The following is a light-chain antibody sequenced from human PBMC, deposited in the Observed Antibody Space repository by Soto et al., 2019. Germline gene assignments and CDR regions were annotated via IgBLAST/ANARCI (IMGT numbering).Light chain of an antibody. V-gene: IGLV2-11*01. Sequence: QSVLTQPRSVSGSPGQSATISYTGTSSDVGRYNYVSWYQQHPGKAPKLIIYDVTKRPSGVPDRFSGSKSGNTASLTISGLQAEDEVDYYCCSYAGGYIFVFGTGTKVTVL. CDR3: CSYAGGYIFV. CDR2: DVT. J-gene: IGLJ1*01. CDR1: SSDVGRYNY.